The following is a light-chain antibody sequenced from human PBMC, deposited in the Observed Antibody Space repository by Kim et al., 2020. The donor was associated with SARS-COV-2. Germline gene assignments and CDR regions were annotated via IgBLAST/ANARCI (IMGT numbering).Light chain of an antibody. V-gene: IGKV3-20*01. CDR3: QQYGSSPYT. CDR1: QSVSSNY. J-gene: IGKJ2*01. CDR2: GAS. Sequence: LPPGERATLSCRASQSVSSNYLAWYQGKPGQAPRLLIFGASSRATGIPDRFSGSGSGTDFTLTISRLEPEDFAVYYCQQYGSSPYTFGQGTKLEI.